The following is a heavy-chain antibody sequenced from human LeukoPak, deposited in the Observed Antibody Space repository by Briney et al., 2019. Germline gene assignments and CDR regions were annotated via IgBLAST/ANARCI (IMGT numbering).Heavy chain of an antibody. CDR3: ASTVAAKLDY. CDR1: GYTFTSYG. V-gene: IGHV1-18*04. Sequence: ASLKLSCTASGYTFTSYGISWVRQAPGQGLEWMGWISAYNGNTNYAQKLQGRVTMTTDTSTSTAYMELRSLRSDDTAVYYCASTVAAKLDYWGQGTLVTVSS. J-gene: IGHJ4*02. CDR2: ISAYNGNT. D-gene: IGHD6-19*01.